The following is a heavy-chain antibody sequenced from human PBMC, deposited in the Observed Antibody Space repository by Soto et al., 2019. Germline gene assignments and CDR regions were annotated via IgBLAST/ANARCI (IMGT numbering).Heavy chain of an antibody. CDR3: ARALGSYYYID. Sequence: QVQLVQSGAEVKKPGASVKVSCKASGYTFTSYYMHWVRQAPGQGLEWMGIINPSGGSTSYAQKFQGRVTMPRDTSTSTVYMELSSLRSEDTAVYYCARALGSYYYIDWGQGTLVTVSS. CDR1: GYTFTSYY. D-gene: IGHD1-26*01. V-gene: IGHV1-46*01. J-gene: IGHJ4*02. CDR2: INPSGGST.